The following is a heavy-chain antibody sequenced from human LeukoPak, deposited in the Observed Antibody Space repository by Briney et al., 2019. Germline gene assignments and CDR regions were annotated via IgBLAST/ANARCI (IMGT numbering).Heavy chain of an antibody. V-gene: IGHV3-48*02. J-gene: IGHJ4*02. CDR3: ARSVEGHFDY. CDR1: GFTFNIYS. Sequence: GGSLRLSCADSGFTFNIYSMNWVRQAPGKGLEWISYITSNLATIRYADSVRGRFTISRDNAGKSLFLHMNSLRDDDTAVYYCARSVEGHFDYWGQGTLVTVSS. D-gene: IGHD2-21*01. CDR2: ITSNLATI.